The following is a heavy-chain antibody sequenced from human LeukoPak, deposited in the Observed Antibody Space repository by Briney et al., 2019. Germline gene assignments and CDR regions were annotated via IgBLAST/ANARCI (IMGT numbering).Heavy chain of an antibody. Sequence: GGSLRLSCAASGFTFSSYGMHCVRQAPGKGLQWVAFIRYDGTEKYYTDSVKGRFTISRDNSKNTLHLQMSGLRPDDTAVYYCARVVIAARPHWFDPWGQGTQVTVSS. CDR2: IRYDGTEK. D-gene: IGHD6-6*01. J-gene: IGHJ5*02. CDR1: GFTFSSYG. V-gene: IGHV3-30*02. CDR3: ARVVIAARPHWFDP.